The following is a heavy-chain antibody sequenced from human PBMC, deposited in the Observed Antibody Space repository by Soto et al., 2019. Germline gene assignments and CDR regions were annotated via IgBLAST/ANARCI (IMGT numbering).Heavy chain of an antibody. J-gene: IGHJ4*02. Sequence: PGGSLRLSCAASGFTFSSYGMHWVRQAPGKGLEWVAVISYDGGNKYYADSVKGRFTISRDNSKNTLYLQMNSLRAEDTAVYYCAKDDLYSSSWIDYWGQGTLVTVSS. V-gene: IGHV3-30*18. CDR3: AKDDLYSSSWIDY. D-gene: IGHD6-13*01. CDR1: GFTFSSYG. CDR2: ISYDGGNK.